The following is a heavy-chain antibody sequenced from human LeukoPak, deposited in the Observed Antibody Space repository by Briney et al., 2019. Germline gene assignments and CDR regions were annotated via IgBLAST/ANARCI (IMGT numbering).Heavy chain of an antibody. CDR2: ISAYDGNT. Sequence: GASVKVSCKASGYTFTNYGISWVRQAPGLGLEWMGWISAYDGNTIYAQNLQGRVTMTTDTATSTAYMELRSLRSDDTAVYFCARLGRVVLEDYWGQGTLVTVSS. J-gene: IGHJ4*02. CDR1: GYTFTNYG. CDR3: ARLGRVVLEDY. V-gene: IGHV1-18*01. D-gene: IGHD3-3*02.